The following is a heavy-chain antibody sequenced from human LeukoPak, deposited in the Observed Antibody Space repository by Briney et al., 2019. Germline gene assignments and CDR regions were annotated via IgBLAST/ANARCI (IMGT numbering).Heavy chain of an antibody. J-gene: IGHJ4*02. CDR3: AREIGGGLHYFHS. CDR2: ICGSCGST. CDR1: GFTFSSYA. D-gene: IGHD1-26*01. V-gene: IGHV3-23*01. Sequence: GGSLRLSCAASGFTFSSYAMSWVRQAPGKGPEWVSGICGSCGSTYYADSVKGRFTISRDSSQNTLYLQMNSLRAEDTAMYYCAREIGGGLHYFHSWGQGTPVTVSS.